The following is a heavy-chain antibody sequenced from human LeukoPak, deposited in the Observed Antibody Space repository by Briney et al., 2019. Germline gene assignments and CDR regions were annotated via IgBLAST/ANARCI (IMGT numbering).Heavy chain of an antibody. D-gene: IGHD3-9*01. V-gene: IGHV3-21*01. CDR2: ISSRSSDI. CDR1: GFTFGGYT. J-gene: IGHJ4*02. CDR3: ARALYYDILTGYQSHSYYFDY. Sequence: GESLRLSCAASGFTFGGYTMNWVRQAPGKGLEWFSSISSRSSDIYYADSVKGRFTISRDNAKNSLYLQMNSLRAEDTAVYFCARALYYDILTGYQSHSYYFDYWGQGTLVTVSS.